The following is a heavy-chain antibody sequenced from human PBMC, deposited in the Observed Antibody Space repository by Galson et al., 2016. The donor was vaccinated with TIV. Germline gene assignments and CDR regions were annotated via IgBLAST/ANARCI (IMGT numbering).Heavy chain of an antibody. J-gene: IGHJ4*02. CDR3: ARYSSTSSRRFDY. CDR1: GYTFSNFA. V-gene: IGHV1-18*01. D-gene: IGHD6-6*01. CDR2: MSAYSGAS. Sequence: SVKVSCKASGYTFSNFAITWVQQAPGQGLEWMGYMSAYSGASNYAQEFQGRVTITTDTSTSTAYMELRNLRFDDTAVYYCARYSSTSSRRFDYWGQGTLVTVSA.